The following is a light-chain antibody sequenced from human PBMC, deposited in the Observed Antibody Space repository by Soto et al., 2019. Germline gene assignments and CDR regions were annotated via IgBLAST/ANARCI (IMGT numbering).Light chain of an antibody. V-gene: IGLV1-44*01. CDR3: AAWDDSLNGYV. CDR2: SNN. CDR1: SSDIGSNT. J-gene: IGLJ1*01. Sequence: QPVLTQPPSASGTPGQRVTISCSGSSSDIGSNTVHWYQQLPGTAPKLLIYSNNQRPSGVPDRFSGSQSGTSASLAISGLQSEDEADYYCAAWDDSLNGYVFGTGTKVTVL.